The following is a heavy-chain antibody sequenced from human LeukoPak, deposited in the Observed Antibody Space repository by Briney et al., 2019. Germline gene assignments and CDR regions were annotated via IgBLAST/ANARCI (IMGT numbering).Heavy chain of an antibody. V-gene: IGHV4-4*07. CDR1: GGSISSYY. CDR3: AGNYYGSGSYYSEDRY. Sequence: PSETLSLTCTVSGGSISSYYWSRIRQPAGKGLEWIGRIYTSGYTNYNPSLKSRVTISLNTSKNQFSLKLSSVTAADTAVYYCAGNYYGSGSYYSEDRYWGQGTLVTVSS. D-gene: IGHD3-10*01. J-gene: IGHJ4*02. CDR2: IYTSGYT.